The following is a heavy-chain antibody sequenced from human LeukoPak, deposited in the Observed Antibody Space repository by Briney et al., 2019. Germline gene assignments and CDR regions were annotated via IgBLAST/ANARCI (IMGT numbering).Heavy chain of an antibody. V-gene: IGHV4-31*03. CDR3: ARANYDYVWGSYRHLDY. J-gene: IGHJ4*02. CDR2: IYYSGTT. CDR1: GGSISSGGYY. Sequence: PSQTLSLTCTVSGGSISSGGYYWRWIRQHPGKGLEWIGNIYYSGTTSYNPSFKSRVTITVDTSKNQFSLKLSSVTAADTAVYYCARANYDYVWGSYRHLDYWGQGTLVTASS. D-gene: IGHD3-16*02.